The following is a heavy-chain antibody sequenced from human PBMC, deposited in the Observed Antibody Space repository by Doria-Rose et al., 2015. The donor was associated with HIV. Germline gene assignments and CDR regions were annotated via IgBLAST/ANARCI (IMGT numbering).Heavy chain of an antibody. CDR1: GFTFSSHG. J-gene: IGHJ3*02. CDR2: IWYDGSKK. Sequence: QVQLVQSGGGVVQPGRSLGLSCAASGFTFSSHGMHWVSQAPGKGLEWGATIWYDGSKKYYADSVKGRFTISRDNSRNTLYLQMNSLRAEDTAVYYCAKCIWGSSLIDVVDMWGQGKTVTVPS. CDR3: AKCIWGSSLIDVVDM. V-gene: IGHV3-33*06. D-gene: IGHD3-16*01.